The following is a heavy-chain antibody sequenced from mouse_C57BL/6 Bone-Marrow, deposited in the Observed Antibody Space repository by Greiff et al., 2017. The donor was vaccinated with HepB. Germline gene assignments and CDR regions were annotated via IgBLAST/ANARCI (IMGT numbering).Heavy chain of an antibody. CDR1: GFNIKDDY. D-gene: IGHD2-3*01. Sequence: EVQLQESGAELVRPGASVKLSCTASGFNIKDDYMHWVKQRPEQGLEWIGWIDPENGDTEYASKFQGKATITADTSSNTAYLQLSSLTSEDTAVYYWTAYDALSDYGGQGTTLTVSS. J-gene: IGHJ2*01. CDR3: TAYDALSDY. CDR2: IDPENGDT. V-gene: IGHV14-4*01.